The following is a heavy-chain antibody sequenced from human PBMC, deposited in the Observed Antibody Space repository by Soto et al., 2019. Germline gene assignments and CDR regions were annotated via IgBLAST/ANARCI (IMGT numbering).Heavy chain of an antibody. CDR2: IYYSGST. CDR1: GGSISSYY. V-gene: IGHV4-59*08. D-gene: IGHD3-3*01. J-gene: IGHJ4*02. CDR3: ARHRYDFWSGSPSHFDY. Sequence: SETLSLTCTVSGGSISSYYWSWIRQPPGKGLEWIGYIYYSGSTNYNPSLKSRVTISVDTSKNQFSLKLSSVTAADTAVYYCARHRYDFWSGSPSHFDYWGQGTLVTVSS.